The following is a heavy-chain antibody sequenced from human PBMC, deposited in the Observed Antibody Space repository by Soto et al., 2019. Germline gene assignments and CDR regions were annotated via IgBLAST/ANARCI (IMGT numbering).Heavy chain of an antibody. CDR1: GGSFSGYY. Sequence: SETLSLTCAVYGGSFSGYYWSWIRQPPGKGLEWIGEINHSGSTNYNPSLKSRVTISVDTSKNQLSLKLSSVTAADTAVYYCARAAVGYCSGGSCGEYNWFDPWGQGTLVTVSS. J-gene: IGHJ5*02. CDR3: ARAAVGYCSGGSCGEYNWFDP. V-gene: IGHV4-34*01. D-gene: IGHD2-15*01. CDR2: INHSGST.